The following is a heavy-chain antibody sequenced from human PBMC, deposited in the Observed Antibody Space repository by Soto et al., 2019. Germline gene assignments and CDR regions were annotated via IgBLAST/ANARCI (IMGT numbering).Heavy chain of an antibody. CDR2: VYYSGIT. D-gene: IGHD5-18*01. CDR3: ARDIRGYSRAFDY. Sequence: SETLSLTCRVSGGSVSSQTHFWTWLRQAPGKGLEWIGYVYYSGITNFNPSLKSRVTISADTSNNQFSLKLTSVTAADTAIYYCARDIRGYSRAFDYWGQGTLVNVSS. CDR1: GGSVSSQTHF. J-gene: IGHJ4*02. V-gene: IGHV4-61*01.